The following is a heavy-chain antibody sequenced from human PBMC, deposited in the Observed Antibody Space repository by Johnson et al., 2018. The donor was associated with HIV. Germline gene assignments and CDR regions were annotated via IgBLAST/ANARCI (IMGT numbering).Heavy chain of an antibody. CDR3: ARDLRCNITVQGRIIISGVFDM. D-gene: IGHD3-10*01. V-gene: IGHV3-30*19. J-gene: IGHJ3*02. CDR1: GFTFSRYG. CDR2: ISYDGSTK. Sequence: QVQLVESGGGVVQPGRSLRLSCAASGFTFSRYGMHWVRQAPGKGLEWVAVISYDGSTKYYADSVKGRIHISRDNAKNSLYLQMNSPRAEDTAVYYCARDLRCNITVQGRIIISGVFDMRGQGTLVTVSS.